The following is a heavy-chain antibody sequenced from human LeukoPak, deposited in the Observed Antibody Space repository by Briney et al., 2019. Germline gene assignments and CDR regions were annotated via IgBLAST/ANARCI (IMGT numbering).Heavy chain of an antibody. D-gene: IGHD3-3*01. J-gene: IGHJ6*03. V-gene: IGHV3-20*04. CDR3: ARGGITIFEVVSYMDV. CDR2: INWNGGST. CDR1: GFTFYDYG. Sequence: SLRLSCAASGFTFYDYGMSGGRQAPGKGVGWGSGINWNGGSTVYADSVKGRFTISRDNAKNSLYLQMNSLRAEDTALYYCARGGITIFEVVSYMDVWGKGTTVTVSS.